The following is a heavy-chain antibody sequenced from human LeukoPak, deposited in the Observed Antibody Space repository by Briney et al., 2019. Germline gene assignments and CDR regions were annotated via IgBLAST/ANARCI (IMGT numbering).Heavy chain of an antibody. CDR3: ARDCSSTSCYYYYYGMDV. J-gene: IGHJ6*02. V-gene: IGHV1-18*01. Sequence: ASVTVSCTASGYTFTSYGISWVRQAPGQGLEWMGWISAYNGNTNYAQKLQGRVTMTTDTSTSTAYMELRSLRSDDTAVYYCARDCSSTSCYYYYYGMDVWGQGTTVTVSS. D-gene: IGHD2-2*01. CDR1: GYTFTSYG. CDR2: ISAYNGNT.